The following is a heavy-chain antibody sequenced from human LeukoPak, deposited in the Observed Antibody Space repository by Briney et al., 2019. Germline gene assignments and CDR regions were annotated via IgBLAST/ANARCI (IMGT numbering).Heavy chain of an antibody. V-gene: IGHV1-46*01. CDR2: INPSGGST. CDR3: ARGSTIFGVVIKYYFDY. D-gene: IGHD3-3*01. J-gene: IGHJ4*02. CDR1: GYTFTSYY. Sequence: ASVKVFCKASGYTFTSYYMHWVRQAPGQGLEWMGIINPSGGSTSYAQKFQGRVTMTRDTSTSTVYMELSSLRSEDTAVYYCARGSTIFGVVIKYYFDYWGQGTLVTVSS.